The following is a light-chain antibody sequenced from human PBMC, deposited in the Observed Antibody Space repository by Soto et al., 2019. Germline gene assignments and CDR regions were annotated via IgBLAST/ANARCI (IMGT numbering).Light chain of an antibody. CDR3: GTWDYSLSGAL. V-gene: IGLV1-51*01. Sequence: QSVLTQPPSVSAAPGQTVTVSCSGSHSDIGRSVVSWYQQFPGTVPRLLLYDNDKRPSGIPGRFSGSKSGTSATLDITGLQTGDEAIYYCGTWDYSLSGALFGGGTQLTVL. CDR2: DND. J-gene: IGLJ2*01. CDR1: HSDIGRSV.